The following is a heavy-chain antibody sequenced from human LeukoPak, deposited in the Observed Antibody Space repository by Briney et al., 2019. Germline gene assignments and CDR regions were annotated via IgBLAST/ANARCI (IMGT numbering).Heavy chain of an antibody. CDR1: GLTFDDYA. D-gene: IGHD6-6*01. CDR2: ISWNSGSI. V-gene: IGHV3-9*01. Sequence: PGRSLRLSCAAAGLTFDDYAMHWVRQAPGKGLEWVSGISWNSGSIGYADSVKGRFTISRDNAKNSLYLQMNSLRAEDTALYYCAKGIGVAARTIDYWGQGTLVTVSS. J-gene: IGHJ4*02. CDR3: AKGIGVAARTIDY.